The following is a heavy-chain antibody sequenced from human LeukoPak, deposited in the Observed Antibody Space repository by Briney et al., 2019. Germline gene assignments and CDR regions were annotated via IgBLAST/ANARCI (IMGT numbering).Heavy chain of an antibody. Sequence: ASVKVSCKASGYTFTGYYMHWVRQAPGQGLEWMGWINPNSGGTNYAQKFQGRVTMTRDMSTSTVYMELSSLRSEDTAVYYRAREDIGSSGYSLDYWGQGTLVTVSS. CDR3: AREDIGSSGYSLDY. J-gene: IGHJ4*02. D-gene: IGHD3-22*01. CDR1: GYTFTGYY. V-gene: IGHV1-2*02. CDR2: INPNSGGT.